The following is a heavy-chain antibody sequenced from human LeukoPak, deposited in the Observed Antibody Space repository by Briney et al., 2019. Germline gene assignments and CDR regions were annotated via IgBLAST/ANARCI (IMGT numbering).Heavy chain of an antibody. V-gene: IGHV4-34*01. J-gene: IGHJ4*02. CDR3: ARRVLPLLPFDY. D-gene: IGHD2-15*01. Sequence: SETLSLTCAVYGGSFSGYYWSWIRQPPGKGLEWIGEINHSGSTNYNPSLKSRVTISVDTSKNQFSLKLSSVTAADTAVYYCARRVLPLLPFDYWGQGTLVTVSS. CDR2: INHSGST. CDR1: GGSFSGYY.